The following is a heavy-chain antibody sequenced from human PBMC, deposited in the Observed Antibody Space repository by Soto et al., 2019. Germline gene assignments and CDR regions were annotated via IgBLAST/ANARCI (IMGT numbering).Heavy chain of an antibody. CDR1: GYTFTSYA. CDR2: INAGNDET. Sequence: GASVKVSCKASGYTFTSYAMHWVRQAPGHRLEWLGWINAGNDETRYPQEFQDRVTITMDTSASTTYMELSSLRSEDTSVYYCARDYRSSWDYWGQGTQVTVSS. V-gene: IGHV1-3*01. D-gene: IGHD6-13*01. J-gene: IGHJ4*02. CDR3: ARDYRSSWDY.